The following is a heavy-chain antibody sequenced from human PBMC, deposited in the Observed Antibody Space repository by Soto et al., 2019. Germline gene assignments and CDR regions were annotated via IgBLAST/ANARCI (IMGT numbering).Heavy chain of an antibody. V-gene: IGHV4-38-2*01. CDR1: GYSISSRYY. J-gene: IGHJ3*02. Sequence: KASETLSLTCAVSGYSISSRYYWGWIRQPPGKGLEWIGSIYHSGSTYYNPSLKSRVTISVDTSKNQFSLKLSSVTAAATNDSYCASEGGCVTMISRYAFEIWGQGTMVTVSS. CDR3: ASEGGCVTMISRYAFEI. CDR2: IYHSGST. D-gene: IGHD3-22*01.